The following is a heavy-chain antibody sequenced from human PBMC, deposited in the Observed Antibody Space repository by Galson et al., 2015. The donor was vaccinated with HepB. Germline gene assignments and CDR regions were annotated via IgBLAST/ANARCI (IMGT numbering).Heavy chain of an antibody. D-gene: IGHD6-13*01. Sequence: SLRLSCAASGFTFSTYSMNWVRQAPGKGLQWVSYISSSGSTMYYADSVRGRFTISRDNAKNSLYLQMNGLTDEDTAVYYCARERAAKPFSSSWDYWGQGTLVTVSS. J-gene: IGHJ4*02. CDR1: GFTFSTYS. CDR3: ARERAAKPFSSSWDY. CDR2: ISSSGSTM. V-gene: IGHV3-48*02.